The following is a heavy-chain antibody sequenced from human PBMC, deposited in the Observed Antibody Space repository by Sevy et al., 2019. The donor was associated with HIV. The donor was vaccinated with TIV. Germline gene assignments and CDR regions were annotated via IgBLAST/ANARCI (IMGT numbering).Heavy chain of an antibody. D-gene: IGHD1-26*01. V-gene: IGHV3-30*18. CDR2: ISYDGSKK. CDR3: AKDGRRGNLNPGLH. J-gene: IGHJ4*02. Sequence: GGSLRLSCVASGFTFSSYGMHWVRQAPGKGLEWVTVISYDGSKKYYADSVKGRFTISRDNSKNTIYLQMNSLRPEDMAVYYCAKDGRRGNLNPGLHWGQGTLVTVSS. CDR1: GFTFSSYG.